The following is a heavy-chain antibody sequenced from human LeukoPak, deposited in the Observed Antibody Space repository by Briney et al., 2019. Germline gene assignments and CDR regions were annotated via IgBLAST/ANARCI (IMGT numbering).Heavy chain of an antibody. V-gene: IGHV1-8*03. CDR1: GYTFTSYD. D-gene: IGHD2-2*01. Sequence: ASVKVSCKASGYTFTSYDINWVRQATGQGLEWMGWMNPNSGNTGYAQKFQGRVTITRNTSISTAYMELSSLGSEDTAVYYCARVGVLDCSSTSCYHYYYYMDVWGKGTTVTVSS. J-gene: IGHJ6*03. CDR2: MNPNSGNT. CDR3: ARVGVLDCSSTSCYHYYYYMDV.